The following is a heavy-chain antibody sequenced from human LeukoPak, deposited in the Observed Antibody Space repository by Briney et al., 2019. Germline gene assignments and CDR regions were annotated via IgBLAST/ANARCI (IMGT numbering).Heavy chain of an antibody. CDR1: GFNFSAYE. V-gene: IGHV3-48*03. J-gene: IGHJ4*02. D-gene: IGHD3-16*01. Sequence: GGSLRLSCAASGFNFSAYEMNWVRQSPGKGLEWVSYISSSGSSIYHADSVKGRFTTSRDNAKNSLYLQMNSLRAEDTGVYYCARGSAWYYWGQRTLVTVSS. CDR2: ISSSGSSI. CDR3: ARGSAWYY.